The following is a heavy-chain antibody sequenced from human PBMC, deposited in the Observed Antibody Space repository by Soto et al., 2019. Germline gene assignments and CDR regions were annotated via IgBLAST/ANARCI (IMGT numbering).Heavy chain of an antibody. D-gene: IGHD2-15*01. J-gene: IGHJ5*02. V-gene: IGHV4-39*01. CDR3: ARLAATGASNWFDP. CDR2: LYYSGST. Sequence: SETLSLTCAVSGGSISTSNSFWGWIRQPPGKGLEWIGSLYYSGSTYHNPSLKSRVTMSIDTPKNQFSLKLSSVTAADTAVYYCARLAATGASNWFDPWGQGTLVTVSS. CDR1: GGSISTSNSF.